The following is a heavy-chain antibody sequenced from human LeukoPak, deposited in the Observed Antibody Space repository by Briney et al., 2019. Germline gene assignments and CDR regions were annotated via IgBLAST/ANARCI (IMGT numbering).Heavy chain of an antibody. D-gene: IGHD3-22*01. Sequence: PGGSLGLSCATSGFTFSNAWMNWVRQAPGKGLEWVGRIRSNSDGGTIDYAAPVKGRFTPSRDDSKTTLYLQMNSLQTEDTAVYYCATDFYDSTWGQGTLVTVSS. CDR2: IRSNSDGGTI. CDR1: GFTFSNAW. J-gene: IGHJ5*02. CDR3: ATDFYDST. V-gene: IGHV3-15*07.